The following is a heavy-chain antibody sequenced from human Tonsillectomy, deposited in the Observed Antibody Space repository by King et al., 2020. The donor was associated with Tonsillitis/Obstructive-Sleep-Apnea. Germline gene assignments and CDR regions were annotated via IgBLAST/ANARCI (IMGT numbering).Heavy chain of an antibody. D-gene: IGHD3-16*02. CDR3: ARGMGDYVWGSYRTRGAFDI. J-gene: IGHJ3*02. V-gene: IGHV3-33*01. CDR2: IWYDGSNK. CDR1: GFTFSSYG. Sequence: VQLVESGGGVVQPGRSLRLSCAASGFTFSSYGMHWVRQAPGKGLEWVAVIWYDGSNKYYADSVKGRFTISRANSKNTLYLQMNSLRAEDTAVDYCARGMGDYVWGSYRTRGAFDIWGQGTMVTVSS.